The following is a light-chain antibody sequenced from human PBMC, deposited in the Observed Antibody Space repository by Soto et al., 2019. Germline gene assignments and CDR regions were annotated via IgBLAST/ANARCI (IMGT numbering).Light chain of an antibody. V-gene: IGLV2-14*01. J-gene: IGLJ1*01. Sequence: QSALTQPASVSGSPGQSITISCIGTSSDVGGYKYVSWYQQHPGKAPKLMIYEVKHRPSGVSDRFSGSKSGNTASLTISGLQAEDEADYYCCSYTSSSTLYVFGTGTKLTVL. CDR2: EVK. CDR3: CSYTSSSTLYV. CDR1: SSDVGGYKY.